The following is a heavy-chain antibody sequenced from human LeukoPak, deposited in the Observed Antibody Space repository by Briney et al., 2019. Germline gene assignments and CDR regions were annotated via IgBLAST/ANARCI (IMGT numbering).Heavy chain of an antibody. CDR1: GFTFSSYG. D-gene: IGHD3-3*01. J-gene: IGHJ5*02. CDR3: AKDATYDFWSGKGWFDP. Sequence: SGGSLRLSCAASGFTFSSYGMHWVRQAPGKGLEWVAFIRYDGSNKYYADSVKGRFTISRDNSKNTLYLQMNSLRAEDTAVYYCAKDATYDFWSGKGWFDPWGQRTLVTVSS. CDR2: IRYDGSNK. V-gene: IGHV3-30*02.